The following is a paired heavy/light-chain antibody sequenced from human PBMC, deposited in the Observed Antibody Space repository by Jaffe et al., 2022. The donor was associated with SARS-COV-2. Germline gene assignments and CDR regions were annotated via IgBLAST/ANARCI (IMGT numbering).Light chain of an antibody. Sequence: QSALTQPASVSGSPGQSITLSCTGTNSDVGAYKYVSWFQQHPGKAPKLMIYEATNRPSGVPDRFSGSKSGNTASLTISGLQADDEADYYCSSFTTTKTWVFGGGTRLTVL. CDR1: NSDVGAYKY. J-gene: IGLJ3*02. V-gene: IGLV2-14*01. CDR3: SSFTTTKTWV. CDR2: EAT.
Heavy chain of an antibody. J-gene: IGHJ4*02. V-gene: IGHV3-74*03. Sequence: EVQLVESGGGLVQPGGSLRLSCTASGFSFSDHWMHWVRQAPGKGLVWVARISRDAREITYAGSAKDRFIISRDNAKNTVYLHMNSLRAEDTAVYYCLRGVYGDYGNFDNWGQGTLVTVSS. CDR2: ISRDAREI. D-gene: IGHD4-17*01. CDR3: LRGVYGDYGNFDN. CDR1: GFSFSDHW.